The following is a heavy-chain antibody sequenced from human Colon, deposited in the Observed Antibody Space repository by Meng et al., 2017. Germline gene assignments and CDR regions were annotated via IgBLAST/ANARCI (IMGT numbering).Heavy chain of an antibody. D-gene: IGHD3-10*01. CDR3: ARSLAHGLVSNAFDI. J-gene: IGHJ3*02. Sequence: GESLKISCAASGFTAGSNYLTWVRQTPGKGLEWVSVMYSGGTTYYADSVKGRFTISRDISKNMLFLQMKSLRTDDTGVYYCARSLAHGLVSNAFDIWGQGKLV. CDR2: MYSGGTT. V-gene: IGHV3-66*02. CDR1: GFTAGSNY.